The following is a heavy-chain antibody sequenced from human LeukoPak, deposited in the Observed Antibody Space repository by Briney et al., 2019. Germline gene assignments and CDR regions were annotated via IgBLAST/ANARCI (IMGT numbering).Heavy chain of an antibody. J-gene: IGHJ4*02. CDR2: INPNSGGT. Sequence: ASVKVSCKASGYTFTGYYMHWVRQAPGRGLEWMGRINPNSGGTNYAQKLQGRVTMTRGTSISTAYMELSRLRSEDTAVYYCARGLMGPLHCGGDCYSLDYWGQGTLVTVSS. CDR3: ARGLMGPLHCGGDCYSLDY. CDR1: GYTFTGYY. V-gene: IGHV1-2*06. D-gene: IGHD2-21*01.